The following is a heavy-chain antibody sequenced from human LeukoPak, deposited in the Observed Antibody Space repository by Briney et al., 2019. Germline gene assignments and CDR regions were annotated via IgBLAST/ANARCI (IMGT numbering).Heavy chain of an antibody. Sequence: GSLRLSCAASGFTFSTYTMNWVRQAPGRGLEWIGGIIYSGNTKYNPSLKSRVTISVDTTKNQFSLKLTSVTAADTAVYSCVRHFHGSGYVVDLWGQGTLVTVSS. J-gene: IGHJ5*02. V-gene: IGHV4-34*12. D-gene: IGHD6-13*01. CDR2: IIYSGNT. CDR1: GFTFSTYT. CDR3: VRHFHGSGYVVDL.